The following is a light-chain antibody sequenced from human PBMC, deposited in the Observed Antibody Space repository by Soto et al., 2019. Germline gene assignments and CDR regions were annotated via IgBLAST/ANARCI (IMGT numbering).Light chain of an antibody. CDR2: GAS. J-gene: IGKJ4*01. Sequence: EIVMTQSPATLSVSPGERATLSCRASQSVSINLAWYQQKPGQAPRLLIYGASTRATGIPARFSGSGSGTEFTLTIRSLQAEDFAVYYCKHYNNWPLTFGGGSKVEIK. V-gene: IGKV3-15*01. CDR1: QSVSIN. CDR3: KHYNNWPLT.